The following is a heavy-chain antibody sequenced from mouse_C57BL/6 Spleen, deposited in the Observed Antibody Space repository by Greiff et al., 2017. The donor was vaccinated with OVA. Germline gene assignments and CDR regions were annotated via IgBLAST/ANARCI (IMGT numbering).Heavy chain of an antibody. CDR2: IYPGDGDT. J-gene: IGHJ2*01. D-gene: IGHD4-1*01. CDR3: ARELTGTGDY. V-gene: IGHV1-82*01. Sequence: VQLQQSGPELVKPGASVKISCKASGYAFSSSWMNWVKQRPGKGLEWIGRIYPGDGDTNYNGKFKGKATLTADKSSSTAYMQLSSLTSEDSAVYFCARELTGTGDYWGQGTTLTVSS. CDR1: GYAFSSSW.